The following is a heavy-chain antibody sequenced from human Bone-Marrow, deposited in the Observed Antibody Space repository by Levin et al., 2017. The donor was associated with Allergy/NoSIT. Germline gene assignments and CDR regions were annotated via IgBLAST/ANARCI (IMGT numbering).Heavy chain of an antibody. D-gene: IGHD2-2*01. CDR1: GYTFTDYY. J-gene: IGHJ6*02. CDR2: INPRSGDT. V-gene: IGHV1-2*06. Sequence: PGESLKISCEASGYTFTDYYIHWVRQAPGQGLQWMGRINPRSGDTDYVEEFLGRVTMTRVTSIRTAYMELSSLRSDDSAVYYCARNSDVSVPYYYGMDVWGQGTTVTVSS. CDR3: ARNSDVSVPYYYGMDV.